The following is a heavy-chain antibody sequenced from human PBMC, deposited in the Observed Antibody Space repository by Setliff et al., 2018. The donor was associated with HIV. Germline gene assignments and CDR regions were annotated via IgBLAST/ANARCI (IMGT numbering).Heavy chain of an antibody. Sequence: PGGSLRLSCAASGFNFKTYGMTWVRQAPGKGLDWVAHIGSSNHGIHYTASVQGRFTVSRDNAKSALYLQMNNLSVDDTAVYYCVRDSAASVWVGASVYYFDFWGQGIQVTVSS. J-gene: IGHJ4*02. CDR1: GFNFKTYG. CDR2: IGSSNHGI. V-gene: IGHV3-48*04. CDR3: VRDSAASVWVGASVYYFDF. D-gene: IGHD1-26*01.